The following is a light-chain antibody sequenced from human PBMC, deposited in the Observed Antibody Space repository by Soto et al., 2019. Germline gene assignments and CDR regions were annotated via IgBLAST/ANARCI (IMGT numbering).Light chain of an antibody. CDR1: SSDVGGYNY. J-gene: IGLJ2*01. CDR3: SSYAGANSVV. CDR2: EVS. Sequence: QPVLTQPPSASGSPGQSVTISCTGMSSDVGGYNYVSWYQQHPGKAPKLMIYEVSKRPSGVPDRFSGSKSGNTASLTVSGLQAEDEADYYCSSYAGANSVVFGGGTKVTVL. V-gene: IGLV2-8*01.